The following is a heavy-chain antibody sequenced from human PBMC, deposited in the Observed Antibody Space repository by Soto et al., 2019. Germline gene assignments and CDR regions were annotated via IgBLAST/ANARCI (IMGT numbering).Heavy chain of an antibody. CDR1: GGTFSSYA. Sequence: GASVKVSCKASGGTFSSYAISWVRQAPGQGLEWMGWFFPIFGTANYAHKFQGRVTITADESTSTAYMELSSLRFEDTAVYYCAILGYCSGGSCYGDPYFDYWGQGTLVTVSS. V-gene: IGHV1-69*13. J-gene: IGHJ4*02. D-gene: IGHD2-15*01. CDR2: FFPIFGTA. CDR3: AILGYCSGGSCYGDPYFDY.